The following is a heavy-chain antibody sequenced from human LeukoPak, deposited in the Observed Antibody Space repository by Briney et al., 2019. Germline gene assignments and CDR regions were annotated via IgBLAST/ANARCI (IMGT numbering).Heavy chain of an antibody. J-gene: IGHJ5*02. D-gene: IGHD2-2*01. CDR3: ASATYCSSTSCYGAAWFDP. CDR2: IYYSGST. Sequence: SETLSLTCTVSGGSVSSGSHYWSWIRQPPGKGLECIGYIYYSGSTNYNPSLKSRVTISVDTSKNQFSLKLSSVTAVDTAVYYCASATYCSSTSCYGAAWFDPWGQGTLVTVSS. CDR1: GGSVSSGSHY. V-gene: IGHV4-61*01.